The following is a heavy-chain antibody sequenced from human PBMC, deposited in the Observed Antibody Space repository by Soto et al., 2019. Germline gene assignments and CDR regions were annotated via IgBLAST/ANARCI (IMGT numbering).Heavy chain of an antibody. J-gene: IGHJ5*02. CDR1: GGSISSGGYY. V-gene: IGHV4-31*03. D-gene: IGHD3-10*01. CDR3: ARDYRLWFGELLASWFDP. Sequence: PSETLSLTCTVSGGSISSGGYYWSWIRQHPGKGLEWIGYIYYSGSTYYNPSLKNRVTISVDTSKNQFSLKLSSVTAADTAVYYCARDYRLWFGELLASWFDPWGQGTLVTVS. CDR2: IYYSGST.